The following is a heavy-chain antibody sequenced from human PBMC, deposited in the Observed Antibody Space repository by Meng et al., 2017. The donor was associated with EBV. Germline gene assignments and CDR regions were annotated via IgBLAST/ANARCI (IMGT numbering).Heavy chain of an antibody. J-gene: IGHJ5*02. D-gene: IGHD6-13*01. Sequence: VQLVQSGAEVKKPGASVRVSCKASGYTFTGYDMHWVRQAPGQGLEWMGRINPNSGGTNYAQKFQGRVTMTRDTSISTAYMELSRLRSDDTAVYYCAKGADLAAAGTFWFDPWGQGTLVTVSS. CDR1: GYTFTGYD. V-gene: IGHV1-2*06. CDR3: AKGADLAAAGTFWFDP. CDR2: INPNSGGT.